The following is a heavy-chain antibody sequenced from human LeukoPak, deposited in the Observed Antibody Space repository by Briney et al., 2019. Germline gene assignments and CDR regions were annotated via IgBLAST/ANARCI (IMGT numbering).Heavy chain of an antibody. CDR1: GGSISSGGYY. V-gene: IGHV4-61*08. D-gene: IGHD6-13*01. CDR2: IYYSEST. Sequence: SQTLSLTCTVSGGSISSGGYYWSWIRQPPGKGLEWIGYIYYSESTNNNFSLKSRVTISLDTSKNQFSLKLSSVTAADTAVYYCARQRCLGSSCHFDYWGQGTLVTVSS. CDR3: ARQRCLGSSCHFDY. J-gene: IGHJ4*02.